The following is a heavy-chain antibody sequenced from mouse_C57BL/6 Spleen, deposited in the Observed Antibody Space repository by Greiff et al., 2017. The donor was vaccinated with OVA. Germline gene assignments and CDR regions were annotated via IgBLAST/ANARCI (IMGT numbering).Heavy chain of an antibody. V-gene: IGHV5-9-1*02. J-gene: IGHJ1*03. CDR3: TRELGRHWYFDV. D-gene: IGHD4-1*01. Sequence: EVHLVESGEGLVKPGGSLKLSCAASGFTFSSYAMSWVRQTPEKRLEWVAYISSGGDYIYYADTVKGRFTISRDNARNTLYLQMSSLKSEDTAMYYCTRELGRHWYFDVWGTGTTVTVSS. CDR2: ISSGGDYI. CDR1: GFTFSSYA.